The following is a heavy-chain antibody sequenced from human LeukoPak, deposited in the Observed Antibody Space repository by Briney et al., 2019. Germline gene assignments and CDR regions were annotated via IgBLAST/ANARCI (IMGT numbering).Heavy chain of an antibody. Sequence: AETLCLTCTVSGASIVSYYWSWIRQPPGKGLEWIGYIYYSGSTNYNPSLKSRVTISVDTSKNQISLNLSCVTAADTAVYFCARDTSHFDWGQGTLVTVSS. D-gene: IGHD3-3*02. CDR3: ARDTSHFD. CDR2: IYYSGST. J-gene: IGHJ4*02. V-gene: IGHV4-59*12. CDR1: GASIVSYY.